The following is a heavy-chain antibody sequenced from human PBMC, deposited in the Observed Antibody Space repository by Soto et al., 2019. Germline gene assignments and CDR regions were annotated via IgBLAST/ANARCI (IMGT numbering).Heavy chain of an antibody. Sequence: QVQLQESGPGLVKPSETLSLTCTVSGGSISSYYWSWIRQPPGKGLEWIGYIYYSGSTNYNPSLKSRVTISVDTSKNQFSLKLSSVTAADTAVYYCARGALWFGELTWFDPWGQGTLVTVSS. J-gene: IGHJ5*02. CDR1: GGSISSYY. CDR3: ARGALWFGELTWFDP. D-gene: IGHD3-10*01. V-gene: IGHV4-59*01. CDR2: IYYSGST.